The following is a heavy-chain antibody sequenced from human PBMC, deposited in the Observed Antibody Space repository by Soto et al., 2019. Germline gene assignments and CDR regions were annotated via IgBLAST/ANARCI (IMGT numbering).Heavy chain of an antibody. Sequence: SETLSLTCAVYGGSFSGYYWSWIRQPPGKGLEWIGEINHSGSTNYNPSLKSRVTISVDTSKNQFSLKLSSVTAADTAVYYCARGSIAVAGDYFDYWGQGTLVX. J-gene: IGHJ4*02. CDR3: ARGSIAVAGDYFDY. D-gene: IGHD6-19*01. V-gene: IGHV4-34*01. CDR2: INHSGST. CDR1: GGSFSGYY.